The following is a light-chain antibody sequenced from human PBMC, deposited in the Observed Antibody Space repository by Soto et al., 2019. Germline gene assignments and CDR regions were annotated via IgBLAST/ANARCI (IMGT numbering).Light chain of an antibody. CDR3: QQYYSSPYT. Sequence: DIVMTQSPDSLTVSLVERATINFKSSQSVLYSSNKNNYLAWYQQRPRKPPKLLIYCASTRESGVPDRFNGRGSGTEFTLTVTSLQAEDVAVYYWQQYYSSPYTFGQGTMLEIK. J-gene: IGKJ2*01. CDR1: QSVLYSSNKNNY. V-gene: IGKV4-1*01. CDR2: CAS.